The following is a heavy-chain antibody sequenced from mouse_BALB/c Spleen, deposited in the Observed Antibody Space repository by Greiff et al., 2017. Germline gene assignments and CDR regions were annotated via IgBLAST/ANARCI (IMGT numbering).Heavy chain of an antibody. CDR2: INSNGGST. D-gene: IGHD4-1*01. V-gene: IGHV5-6-3*01. Sequence: EVQLQESGGGLVQPGGSLKLSCAASGFTFSSYGMSWVRQTPDKRLELVATINSNGGSTYYPDSVKGRFTISRDNAKNTLYLQMSSLKSEDTAMYYCARGNWYYAMDYWGQGTSVTVSS. J-gene: IGHJ4*01. CDR1: GFTFSSYG. CDR3: ARGNWYYAMDY.